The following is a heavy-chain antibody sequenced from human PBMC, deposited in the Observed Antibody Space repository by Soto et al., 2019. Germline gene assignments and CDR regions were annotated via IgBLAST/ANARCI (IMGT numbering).Heavy chain of an antibody. CDR2: INAANGDT. J-gene: IGHJ5*02. CDR1: GYTFTSYG. V-gene: IGHV1-3*01. CDR3: VRRHVSATGIDWFDP. D-gene: IGHD6-13*01. Sequence: ASVKVSCKASGYTFTSYGIHWVRQAPGQRLEWMGWINAANGDTKYSPKFQGRVTITRATSASTAYMELSSLRSEDTAVYYCVRRHVSATGIDWFDPWGQGTLVTVCS.